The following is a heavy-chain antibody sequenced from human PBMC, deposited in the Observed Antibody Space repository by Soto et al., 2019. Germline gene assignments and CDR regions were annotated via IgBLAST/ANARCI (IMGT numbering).Heavy chain of an antibody. Sequence: AQLAESGGGLVKPGESLRLSCAGSGFTFSNPWMSWVRQAPGKGLEWLGRIKSKTDGGTIEYAAPVKGRFTISRDDSKNTLFLQMNSLRIEDTAVYYCTTGGRDIWLWAFDVWGQGTVVTVSS. J-gene: IGHJ3*01. CDR1: GFTFSNPW. D-gene: IGHD2-8*02. CDR2: IKSKTDGGTI. V-gene: IGHV3-15*01. CDR3: TTGGRDIWLWAFDV.